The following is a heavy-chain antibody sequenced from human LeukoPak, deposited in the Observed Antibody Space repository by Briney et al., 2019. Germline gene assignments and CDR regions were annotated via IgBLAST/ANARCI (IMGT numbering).Heavy chain of an antibody. CDR1: EFTFSRYW. Sequence: GGSLRLSCEASEFTFSRYWMSWVRQVPGKRLEWVANINQDGRETYYLDSVKGRFTISRDNAKNSMFLQMNSLRAEDTAVYYCARGKTSQNIVTRKTYNWFDPWGQGTLVTVSS. CDR2: INQDGRET. CDR3: ARGKTSQNIVTRKTYNWFDP. V-gene: IGHV3-7*01. J-gene: IGHJ5*02. D-gene: IGHD2/OR15-2a*01.